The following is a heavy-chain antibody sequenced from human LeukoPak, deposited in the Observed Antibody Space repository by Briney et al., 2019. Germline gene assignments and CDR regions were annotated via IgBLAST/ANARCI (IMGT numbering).Heavy chain of an antibody. CDR1: VFTFSSYI. J-gene: IGHJ3*02. D-gene: IGHD1-20*01. Sequence: GGSLRLSCVASVFTFSSYIMNGVRQAPGKGVEWVSSIISSSTYIYHACSVKGGFTISTDNPKNSLYLQINSLRAQEPAGCQVARGHNWNHDAFDIWGHGTMVTVSS. CDR2: IISSSTYI. V-gene: IGHV3-21*03. CDR3: ARGHNWNHDAFDI.